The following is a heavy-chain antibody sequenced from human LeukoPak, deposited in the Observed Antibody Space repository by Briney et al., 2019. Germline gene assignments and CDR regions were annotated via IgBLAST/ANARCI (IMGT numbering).Heavy chain of an antibody. J-gene: IGHJ4*01. CDR1: GFIFSDYW. CDR2: IKQDGGEK. V-gene: IGHV3-7*01. D-gene: IGHD6-13*01. CDR3: ARDGTAAGLYFDL. Sequence: GGSLRLSCGVSGFIFSDYWMNWVRQAPGKGLEWVASIKQDGGEKSYVDSVKGRFTISRDNAKNSLYLQMSSLRAEDTAVYYCARDGTAAGLYFDLWGQGTPATVSS.